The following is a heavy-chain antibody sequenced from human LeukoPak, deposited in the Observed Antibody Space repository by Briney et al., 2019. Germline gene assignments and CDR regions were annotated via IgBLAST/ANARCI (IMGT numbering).Heavy chain of an antibody. D-gene: IGHD1-26*01. CDR1: GFTFSSYS. J-gene: IGHJ4*02. CDR2: ISSSSSTI. Sequence: GGSLRLSCAASGFTFSSYSMNWVPQAPGKGLKWVSYISSSSSTIYYADSVKGRFTISRDNAKNSLYLQMNSLRSEDRAVYYCARDLWELLMVIGCNDYWIQGTLVTVCS. V-gene: IGHV3-48*01. CDR3: ARDLWELLMVIGCNDY.